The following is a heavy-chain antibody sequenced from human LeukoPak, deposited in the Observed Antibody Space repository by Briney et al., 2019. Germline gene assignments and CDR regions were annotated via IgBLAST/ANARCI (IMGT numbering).Heavy chain of an antibody. CDR1: GGSVSSITYY. J-gene: IGHJ4*02. Sequence: SETLSLTCTVSGGSVSSITYYWSWIRQPAGKGLEWIGRIYTSGSTYYNPSLKSRVTISLDTSKNQFSLKLSSVTAADTAVYYCARDPDYYGSAPGAYWGQGTLVTVSS. V-gene: IGHV4-61*02. CDR2: IYTSGST. D-gene: IGHD3-10*01. CDR3: ARDPDYYGSAPGAY.